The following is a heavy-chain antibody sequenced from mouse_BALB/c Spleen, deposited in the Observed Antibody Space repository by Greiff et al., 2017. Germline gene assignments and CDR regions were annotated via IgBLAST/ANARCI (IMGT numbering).Heavy chain of an antibody. CDR1: GFPFSSYA. CDR2: ISSGGST. Sequence: EVKLVESGGGLVKPGGSLKLSCAASGFPFSSYAMSWVRQTPEKRLEWVASISSGGSTYYPDRVKGRFTISRDNARNILYLQMSSVRSEDTAMYYCAREGLGLQRGDYWGQGTSVTVSS. J-gene: IGHJ4*01. D-gene: IGHD1-1*01. CDR3: AREGLGLQRGDY. V-gene: IGHV5-6-5*01.